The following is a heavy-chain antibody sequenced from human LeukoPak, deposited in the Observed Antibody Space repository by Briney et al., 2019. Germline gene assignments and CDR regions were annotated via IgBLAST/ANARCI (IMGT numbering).Heavy chain of an antibody. V-gene: IGHV5-51*01. D-gene: IGHD5-18*01. CDR1: GYTFTSYW. J-gene: IGHJ4*02. CDR2: IYPGDSDT. CDR3: ARGRSGYSYGFDY. Sequence: ASVKVSCKASGYTFTSYWIGWVRQMPGKGLEYMGIIYPGDSDTRYSPSFQGQVTISADKSISTAYLQWSSLKASDTAMYYCARGRSGYSYGFDYWGQGTLVTVSS.